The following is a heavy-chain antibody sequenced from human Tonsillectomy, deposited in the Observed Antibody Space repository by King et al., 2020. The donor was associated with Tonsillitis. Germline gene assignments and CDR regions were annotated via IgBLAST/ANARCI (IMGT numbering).Heavy chain of an antibody. Sequence: QLQESGPGLVKPSQNLSLTCTVSGDSISSGGYYWSWIRQHPGKGLEWIGYIYHSGSTYYNPSLNGLLTISIDTSENQFSLKLTSVTAADTAVYYCARESGTGTGYFDYWGQGTLVTVSS. J-gene: IGHJ4*02. CDR1: GDSISSGGYY. V-gene: IGHV4-31*01. CDR2: IYHSGST. CDR3: ARESGTGTGYFDY. D-gene: IGHD3/OR15-3a*01.